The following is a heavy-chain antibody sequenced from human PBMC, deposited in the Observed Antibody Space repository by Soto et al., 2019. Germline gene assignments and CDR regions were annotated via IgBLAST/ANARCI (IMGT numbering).Heavy chain of an antibody. CDR1: GFTFNTHW. J-gene: IGHJ4*02. CDR2: IYFDGITT. CDR3: ARGGAMGVDY. D-gene: IGHD1-26*01. Sequence: GESLKISCTASGFTFNTHWMHWVRQAPGKGLVWVSRIYFDGITTNYADSVKGRLTVSRDNAKNTVYLHVNTLRDEDTAVYYCARGGAMGVDYWGQGTLVTVSS. V-gene: IGHV3-74*01.